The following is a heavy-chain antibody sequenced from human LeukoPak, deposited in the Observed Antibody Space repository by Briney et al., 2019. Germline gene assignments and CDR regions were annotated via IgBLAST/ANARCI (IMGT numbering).Heavy chain of an antibody. J-gene: IGHJ6*04. CDR3: ARDLGVYPFFMVV. CDR1: GGSTRRGRHH. D-gene: IGHD6-13*01. Sequence: PSETLSLTCSVSGGSTRRGRHHWAWVRQPPGKGLEFIGSLDEGGRPNYHAPLKSRVTISEDSSGKQFSLNLSSVTAADTAVYYCARDLGVYPFFMVVWVRGTTVIVRS. CDR2: LDEGGRP. V-gene: IGHV4-39*07.